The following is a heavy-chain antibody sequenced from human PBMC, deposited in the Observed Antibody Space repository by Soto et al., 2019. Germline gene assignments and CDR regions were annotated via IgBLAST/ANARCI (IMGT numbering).Heavy chain of an antibody. CDR2: VHDSGST. D-gene: IGHD3-16*01. CDR3: GSDWARYLDL. J-gene: IGHJ2*01. V-gene: IGHV4-4*02. Sequence: SETLSLTCAVSGASIGTSNWWSWVRQSPGKGLEWIAAVHDSGSTNYNPSLKNRVTISADTSKNQFSLRLNSVTAADTAVYYCGSDWARYLDLWGRGTLVTVSS. CDR1: GASIGTSNW.